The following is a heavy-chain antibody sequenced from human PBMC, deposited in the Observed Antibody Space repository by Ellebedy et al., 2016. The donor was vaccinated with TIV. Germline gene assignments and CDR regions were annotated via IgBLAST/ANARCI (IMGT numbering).Heavy chain of an antibody. D-gene: IGHD2-15*01. J-gene: IGHJ4*02. V-gene: IGHV5-51*01. Sequence: GESLKISCKGSGYSFTSYWIGWVRQMPGKGLEWMGIIYPGDSDTRYSPSFQGQVTISADKSISTAYLQWSSLKASDTAMYYCARHGVRYCSGGSCYHAPDYWGQGTLVTVSS. CDR3: ARHGVRYCSGGSCYHAPDY. CDR2: IYPGDSDT. CDR1: GYSFTSYW.